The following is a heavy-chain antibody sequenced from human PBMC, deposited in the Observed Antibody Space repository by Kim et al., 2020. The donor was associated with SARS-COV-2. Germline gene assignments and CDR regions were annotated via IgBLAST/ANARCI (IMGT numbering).Heavy chain of an antibody. Sequence: YARRFQGRVTMTRDRSTSTGYLELSSLRSADTAMYYCAREPARLLYFDSWGQGTLVTVSS. J-gene: IGHJ4*02. D-gene: IGHD2-21*01. CDR3: AREPARLLYFDS. V-gene: IGHV1-46*01.